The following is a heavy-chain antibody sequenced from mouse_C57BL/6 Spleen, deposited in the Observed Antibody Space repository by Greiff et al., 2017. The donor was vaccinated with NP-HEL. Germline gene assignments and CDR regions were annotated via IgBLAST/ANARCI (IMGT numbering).Heavy chain of an antibody. V-gene: IGHV1-50*01. J-gene: IGHJ3*01. CDR2: IDPSDSYT. CDR1: GYTFTSYW. CDR3: ARSRGYGYDGAY. Sequence: QVQLQQPGAELVKPGASVKLSCKASGYTFTSYWMQWVKQRPGQGLEWIGEIDPSDSYTNYNQKFKGKATLTVDTSSSTAYMQLSSLTSEDSAVYYCARSRGYGYDGAYWDQGTLVTVSA. D-gene: IGHD2-2*01.